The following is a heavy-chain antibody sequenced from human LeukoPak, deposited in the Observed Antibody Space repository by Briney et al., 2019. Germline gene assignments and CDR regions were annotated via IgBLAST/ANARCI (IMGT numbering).Heavy chain of an antibody. D-gene: IGHD3-10*01. CDR3: ARDHPDLLWYFDY. Sequence: GGSLRLSCAASGFTFSSYAMHWVRQAPGKGLEWVAVISYDGSNKYYADSVKGRFTISRDNSKNTLYLQMNSLRAEDTAVYYCARDHPDLLWYFDYWGQGTLVTVSS. CDR1: GFTFSSYA. V-gene: IGHV3-30-3*01. CDR2: ISYDGSNK. J-gene: IGHJ4*02.